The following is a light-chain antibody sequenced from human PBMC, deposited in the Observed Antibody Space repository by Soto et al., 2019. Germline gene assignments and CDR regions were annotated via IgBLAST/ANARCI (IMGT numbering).Light chain of an antibody. CDR1: QSITTY. V-gene: IGKV1-39*01. J-gene: IGKJ1*01. Sequence: DIQMTQYPSSLSASVGDRVTITCRASQSITTYLNWYRQKPGKAPKLLIYDASSLESGVPSRFSGSGSGTEFTLTISSLQPDDFATYYCQHYNDYVVWTFGQGTKVDIK. CDR3: QHYNDYVVWT. CDR2: DAS.